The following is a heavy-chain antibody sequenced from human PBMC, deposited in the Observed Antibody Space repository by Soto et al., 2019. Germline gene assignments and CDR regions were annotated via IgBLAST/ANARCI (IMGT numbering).Heavy chain of an antibody. Sequence: PGGSLRLSCAPSGLTFSSYAMSWVRQAPGKGLEWVSAISGSGGSTYYADSVKGRFIISRDNSKNTLYLQMNSLRAEDTAVYYCAKRPTVTPIYYFDYWGQGTLVTVSS. CDR2: ISGSGGST. CDR1: GLTFSSYA. V-gene: IGHV3-23*01. CDR3: AKRPTVTPIYYFDY. D-gene: IGHD4-17*01. J-gene: IGHJ4*02.